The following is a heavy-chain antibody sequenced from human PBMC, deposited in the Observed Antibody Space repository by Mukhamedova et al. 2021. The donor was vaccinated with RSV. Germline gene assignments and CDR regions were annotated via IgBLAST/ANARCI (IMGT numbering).Heavy chain of an antibody. D-gene: IGHD3-10*01. Sequence: SYTISWVRQDPGQGLEWMGRIIPIPGIANYAQKFQGRVTNTADKSTSTAYMELSSLRSEDTAEHYCARGDKGRGGSRRNRFDPWG. J-gene: IGHJ5*02. V-gene: IGHV1-69*02. CDR1: SYT. CDR2: IIPIPGIA. CDR3: ARGDKGRGGSRRNRFDP.